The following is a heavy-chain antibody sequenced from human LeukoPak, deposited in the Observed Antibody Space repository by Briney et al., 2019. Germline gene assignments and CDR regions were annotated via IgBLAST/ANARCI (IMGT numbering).Heavy chain of an antibody. CDR3: ARHEDRNWYFDH. CDR2: IYYSGST. CDR1: GGSISSSYYY. V-gene: IGHV4-39*01. D-gene: IGHD1-1*01. J-gene: IGHJ4*02. Sequence: SETLSLTCTVSGGSISSSYYYWGWIRQPPGKGLEWIGTIYYSGSTYYNPSLKSRVTISVDTSKSQFSLKLSSVTAPDTAAYYCARHEDRNWYFDHWGQGTLVTASS.